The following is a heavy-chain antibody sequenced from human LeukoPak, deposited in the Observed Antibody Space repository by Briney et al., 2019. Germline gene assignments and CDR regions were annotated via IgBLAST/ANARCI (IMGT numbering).Heavy chain of an antibody. CDR3: ARETNQRQLGHDAFDI. CDR2: IYYSGST. CDR1: GGSISSGGYS. J-gene: IGHJ3*02. Sequence: SETLSLTCTVSGGSISSGGYSWTWIRQHPGKGLEWSGNIYYSGSTSYNPSLKSRVTMSVDTSENQFSLKVSSVTAADTAVYSCARETNQRQLGHDAFDIWGQGTLVTVSS. D-gene: IGHD6-13*01. V-gene: IGHV4-31*03.